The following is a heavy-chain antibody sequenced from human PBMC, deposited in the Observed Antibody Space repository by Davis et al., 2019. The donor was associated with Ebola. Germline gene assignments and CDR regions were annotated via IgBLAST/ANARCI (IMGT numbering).Heavy chain of an antibody. CDR3: VREGNWSLDY. J-gene: IGHJ4*02. V-gene: IGHV3-74*01. Sequence: PGGSLRLSCAASGFTFSRHWMHWVRQVSGKGLVWVSRLNGDASNKAYADSVKGRFTISRDNAKSTLHLQMNSLRLDDTAVYYCVREGNWSLDYWGQGTLVTVSS. D-gene: IGHD1-1*01. CDR1: GFTFSRHW. CDR2: LNGDASNK.